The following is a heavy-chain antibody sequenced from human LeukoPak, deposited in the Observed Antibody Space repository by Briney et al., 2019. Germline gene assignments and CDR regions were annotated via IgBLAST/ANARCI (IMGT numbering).Heavy chain of an antibody. J-gene: IGHJ4*02. CDR3: AVGQSGSYYFDY. V-gene: IGHV1-18*01. CDR1: GYTFTSYG. Sequence: ASVKVSCKASGYTFTSYGISWVRQAPGQGLEWMGWIRAYNGNTNCAQKLQGRVTMTADTSTSTAYMELRSLRSDDTAVYYCAVGQSGSYYFDYWGQGTLVTVSS. D-gene: IGHD1-26*01. CDR2: IRAYNGNT.